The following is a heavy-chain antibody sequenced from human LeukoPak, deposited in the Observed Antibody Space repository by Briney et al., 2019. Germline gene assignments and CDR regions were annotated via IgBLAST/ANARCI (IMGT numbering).Heavy chain of an antibody. CDR3: AREGYCRGGTCNPLDN. CDR2: ISRSGTFI. D-gene: IGHD2-15*01. V-gene: IGHV3-21*01. CDR1: GFIFSDYS. J-gene: IGHJ4*02. Sequence: GGSLRLSCAASGFIFSDYSMNWVRQAPGKGLEWVSSISRSGTFIYYADSVKGRFTISRDNAKNSLYLQMSSLRAEDTAVYYCAREGYCRGGTCNPLDNWDQGTLVTVSS.